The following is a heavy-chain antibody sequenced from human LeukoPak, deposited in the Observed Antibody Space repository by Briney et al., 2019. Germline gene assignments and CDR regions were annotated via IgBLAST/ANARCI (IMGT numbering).Heavy chain of an antibody. CDR2: INHSGST. CDR3: ARGRIAVAGT. D-gene: IGHD6-19*01. J-gene: IGHJ4*02. Sequence: SETLSLTCAVYGGSLSGYYWSWIRQPPGKGLEWIGEINHSGSTNYNPSLRSRVTISVDTSKNQFSLKLSFVTAADTAVYYCARGRIAVAGTWGQGTLVTVSS. CDR1: GGSLSGYY. V-gene: IGHV4-34*01.